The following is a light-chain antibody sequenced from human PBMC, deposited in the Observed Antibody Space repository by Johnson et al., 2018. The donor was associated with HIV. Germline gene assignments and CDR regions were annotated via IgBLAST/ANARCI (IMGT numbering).Light chain of an antibody. CDR3: GTWDSSLSAFNYV. CDR1: SSNIGNNY. V-gene: IGLV1-51*02. CDR2: ENN. Sequence: QSALTQPPSVSAAPGQKVTISCSGSSSNIGNNYVSWYKQFPGTAPKLLMYENNKRHSGIPDRFSGSKSGTSATLGITGLQTGDEADYYCGTWDSSLSAFNYVFGTGTKVTVL. J-gene: IGLJ1*01.